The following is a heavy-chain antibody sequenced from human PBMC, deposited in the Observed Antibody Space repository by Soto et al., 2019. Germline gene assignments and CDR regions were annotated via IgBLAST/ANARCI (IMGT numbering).Heavy chain of an antibody. Sequence: SVKVSCKASGGTFSSYAISWVRQAPGQGLEWMGGIIPIFGTANYAQKFQGRVTITADESTGTAYMELSSLRSEDTAVYYCARDMVRGVRTAFDPWGQGTLVTVSS. V-gene: IGHV1-69*13. J-gene: IGHJ5*02. CDR3: ARDMVRGVRTAFDP. CDR1: GGTFSSYA. CDR2: IIPIFGTA. D-gene: IGHD3-10*01.